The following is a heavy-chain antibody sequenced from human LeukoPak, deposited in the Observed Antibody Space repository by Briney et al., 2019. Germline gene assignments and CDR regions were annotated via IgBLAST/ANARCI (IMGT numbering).Heavy chain of an antibody. D-gene: IGHD2/OR15-2a*01. CDR3: AKDRTEYPHWYFDL. CDR1: GFTFDDYA. J-gene: IGHJ2*01. Sequence: GGSLRLSCAASGFTFDDYAMHWVRQAPGKGLEWVSGISWNSGSIGYADSVKGRFTISRDNAKNSLYLQMNSLRAEDTALYYCAKDRTEYPHWYFDLWGRGTLVTVSS. CDR2: ISWNSGSI. V-gene: IGHV3-9*01.